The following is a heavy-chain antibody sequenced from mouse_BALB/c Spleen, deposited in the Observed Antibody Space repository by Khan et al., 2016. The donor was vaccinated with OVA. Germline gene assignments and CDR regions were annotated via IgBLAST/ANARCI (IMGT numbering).Heavy chain of an antibody. J-gene: IGHJ1*01. Sequence: VQLKQPGPGLVKPSQTVSLTCTVTGISITSGNYRWSWIRQFPGNKLEWIGNIYYSGTVTYNPSLTSRTTITRDTSKNQFFLEMNSLTAEDTATYYCARDYGSLYWFFDVWGAGTTVTVSS. V-gene: IGHV3-5*02. CDR3: ARDYGSLYWFFDV. CDR1: GISITSGNYR. D-gene: IGHD1-1*01. CDR2: IYYSGTV.